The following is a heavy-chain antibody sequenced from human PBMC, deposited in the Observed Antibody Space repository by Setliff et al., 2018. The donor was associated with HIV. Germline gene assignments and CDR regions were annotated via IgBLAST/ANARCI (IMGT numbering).Heavy chain of an antibody. CDR1: GFTFSIYA. J-gene: IGHJ4*02. Sequence: GGSLRLSCAASGFTFSIYAMHWVRQAPGKGLEWVAFISYDGTNKFYADSVKGRFTISRDNTKNTLYLQMNSLRAEDTAVYFCARDLGGEAGYWGQGILVTVSS. CDR2: ISYDGTNK. CDR3: ARDLGGEAGY. V-gene: IGHV3-30*04. D-gene: IGHD2-15*01.